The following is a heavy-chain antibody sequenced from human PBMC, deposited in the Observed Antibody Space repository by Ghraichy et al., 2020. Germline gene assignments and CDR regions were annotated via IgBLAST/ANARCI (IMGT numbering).Heavy chain of an antibody. CDR3: ARDENYDFWSGYYAH. CDR2: ISSSGSTI. J-gene: IGHJ4*02. CDR1: GFTFSSYE. D-gene: IGHD3-3*01. Sequence: GGSLRLSCAASGFTFSSYEMNWVRQAPGKGLEWVSYISSSGSTIYYADSVKGRFTISRDNAKNSLYLQMNSLRAEDTAVYYCARDENYDFWSGYYAHWGQGTLVTVSS. V-gene: IGHV3-48*03.